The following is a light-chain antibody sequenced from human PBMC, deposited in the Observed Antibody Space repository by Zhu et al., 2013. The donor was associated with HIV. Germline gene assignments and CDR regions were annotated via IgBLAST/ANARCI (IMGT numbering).Light chain of an antibody. V-gene: IGKV1-17*01. CDR3: QQSDASSPVT. Sequence: DIQMTQSPSSLSASVGDRVTITCRASQDIRNHLGWYQQKPGKAPRRLIYLASTLQTGVPSRFSGAGSGTEFTLTISSLQPEDFATYYCQQSDASSPVTFGPGTKVDVK. CDR1: QDIRNH. CDR2: LAS. J-gene: IGKJ3*01.